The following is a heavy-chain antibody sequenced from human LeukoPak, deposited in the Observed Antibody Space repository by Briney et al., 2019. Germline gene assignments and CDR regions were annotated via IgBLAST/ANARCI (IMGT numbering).Heavy chain of an antibody. CDR2: VFTSGST. J-gene: IGHJ5*02. Sequence: SETLSLTCTVSGGSISGGSYYWSWIRQPAGKGLEWIGRVFTSGSTYYNPSLKSRVTISVDKSKNQFSLKLSSVTAADTAVYYCATIVVVPAGIGGLDHWGQGTLFTVSS. CDR3: ATIVVVPAGIGGLDH. CDR1: GGSISGGSYY. V-gene: IGHV4-61*02. D-gene: IGHD2-2*01.